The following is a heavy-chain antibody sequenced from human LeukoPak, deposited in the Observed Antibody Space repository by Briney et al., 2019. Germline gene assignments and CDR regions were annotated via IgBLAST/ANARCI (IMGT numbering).Heavy chain of an antibody. Sequence: ASVKVSCKASGYTFTSYYMHWVRQAPGQGLEWMGIINPSGDSTSYAQKFQGRVTMTRDMSTSTVYMELSSLRSEDTAVYYCARSGGYSYGHLFYYYYMDVWGKGTTVTISS. CDR1: GYTFTSYY. V-gene: IGHV1-46*01. CDR3: ARSGGYSYGHLFYYYYMDV. D-gene: IGHD5-18*01. J-gene: IGHJ6*03. CDR2: INPSGDST.